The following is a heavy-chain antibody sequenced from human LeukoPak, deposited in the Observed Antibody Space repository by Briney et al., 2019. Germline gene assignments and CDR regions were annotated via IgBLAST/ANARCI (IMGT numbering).Heavy chain of an antibody. D-gene: IGHD3-3*01. J-gene: IGHJ4*02. V-gene: IGHV3-23*01. CDR3: AKGRFLEWLYTPPGPDY. CDR2: ISGSGGST. Sequence: PGGSLRLSCAASGFTFSSYAMSWVRQAPGKGLEWVSAISGSGGSTYYADSVKGRFTISRDNSKNTLYLQMNSLRAEDTAVYYCAKGRFLEWLYTPPGPDYWGQGTLVTVSS. CDR1: GFTFSSYA.